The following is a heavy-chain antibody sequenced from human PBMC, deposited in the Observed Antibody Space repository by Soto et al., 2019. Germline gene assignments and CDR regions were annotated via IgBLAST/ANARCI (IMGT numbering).Heavy chain of an antibody. Sequence: SVKVSCKASGGTFSSYAISWVRQAPGQGLEWMGGIIPIFGTANYAQKFQGGVTITADKSTSTAYMELSSLRSEDTAVYYCARGEYIAVAADYYYYGMDVWGQGTTVTVSS. J-gene: IGHJ6*02. CDR1: GGTFSSYA. V-gene: IGHV1-69*06. CDR2: IIPIFGTA. D-gene: IGHD6-19*01. CDR3: ARGEYIAVAADYYYYGMDV.